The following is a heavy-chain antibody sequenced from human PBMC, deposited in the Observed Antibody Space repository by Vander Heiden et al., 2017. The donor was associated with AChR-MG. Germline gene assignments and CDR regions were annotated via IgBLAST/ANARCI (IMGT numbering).Heavy chain of an antibody. D-gene: IGHD1-26*01. V-gene: IGHV1-46*03. J-gene: IGHJ4*02. Sequence: QVQLVQSGAEVKKPGASLKVSCKTSGFTFTNYHLHRVRQATGQGLEWVGTINPSLDSTHYAQKFQGRVRMTRDTSTKTVYMDMTSLRPEDTAVYFCARELAGSFYFDFWGQGSLVTVSS. CDR1: GFTFTNYH. CDR3: ARELAGSFYFDF. CDR2: INPSLDST.